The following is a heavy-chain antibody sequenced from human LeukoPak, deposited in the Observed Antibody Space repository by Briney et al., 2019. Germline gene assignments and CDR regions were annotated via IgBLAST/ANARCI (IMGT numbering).Heavy chain of an antibody. CDR3: ARRPSDYYDSSGYYLDAFDI. D-gene: IGHD3-22*01. V-gene: IGHV4-34*01. CDR2: INHSGST. CDR1: GGSFSGFY. J-gene: IGHJ3*02. Sequence: SETLSLICAVYGGSFSGFYWSWIRQPPGKGLEWIEEINHSGSTNYNPSLKSRVTISVDTSKNQYSLKLSSMTAADTAVYYCARRPSDYYDSSGYYLDAFDIWGQGTMVTVSS.